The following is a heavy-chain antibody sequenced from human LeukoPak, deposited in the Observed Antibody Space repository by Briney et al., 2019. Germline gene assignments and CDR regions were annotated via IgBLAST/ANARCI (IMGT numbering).Heavy chain of an antibody. Sequence: PGGALRLSCAASGFTFNTYAMHWVRPAPGKGQWWVAVIWYDGTNKYYVDSVKGRFTISRDNSRNTLSLQMDSLRADDTALYYCARSYTIFDPFDYWGQGTLVTVSS. V-gene: IGHV3-33*01. J-gene: IGHJ4*02. CDR2: IWYDGTNK. CDR3: ARSYTIFDPFDY. D-gene: IGHD3-3*01. CDR1: GFTFNTYA.